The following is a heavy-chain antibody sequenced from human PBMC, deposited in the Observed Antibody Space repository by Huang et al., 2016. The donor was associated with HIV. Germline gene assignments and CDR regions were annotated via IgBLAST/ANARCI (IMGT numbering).Heavy chain of an antibody. CDR1: GFTFSSYR. V-gene: IGHV3-21*01. J-gene: IGHJ4*02. Sequence: EVQLVESGGGLVKPGGSLRLSCAASGFTFSSYRMNWVRQVPGKGLEWVSSISSSSSYIYYADSVKGRFTISRDNAKNSLYLQMNSLRAEDTAVYYCASEIAAASIDYWGQGTLVTVSS. D-gene: IGHD6-13*01. CDR2: ISSSSSYI. CDR3: ASEIAAASIDY.